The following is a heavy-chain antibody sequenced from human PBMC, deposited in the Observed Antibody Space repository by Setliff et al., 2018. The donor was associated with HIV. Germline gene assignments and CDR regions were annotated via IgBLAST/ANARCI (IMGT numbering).Heavy chain of an antibody. CDR1: GGSISSGGYY. Sequence: PSETLSLTCTVSGGSISSGGYYWTWVRQHPGEGLEWIGYISYSGNTYYNPSLKSRVTISIDSSKNQFSLKLSSVTAADTAVYYCARGRFTILRKDYFDYWGQGTLVTVSS. V-gene: IGHV4-31*03. CDR2: ISYSGNT. D-gene: IGHD3-3*01. J-gene: IGHJ4*02. CDR3: ARGRFTILRKDYFDY.